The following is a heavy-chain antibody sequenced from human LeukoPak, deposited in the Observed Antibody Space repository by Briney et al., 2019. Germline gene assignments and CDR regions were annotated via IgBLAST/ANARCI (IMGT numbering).Heavy chain of an antibody. CDR1: GFTFSSYA. CDR3: AKVLHDYGDYGDYYYGMDV. J-gene: IGHJ6*02. Sequence: GGSLRLSCAASGFTFSSYAMSWVRQAPGKGLEWVSAISGSGGSTYYADSVKGRFTISRDNSKNTLYLQMSSLRAEDTAVYYCAKVLHDYGDYGDYYYGMDVWGQGTTVTVSS. CDR2: ISGSGGST. D-gene: IGHD4-17*01. V-gene: IGHV3-23*01.